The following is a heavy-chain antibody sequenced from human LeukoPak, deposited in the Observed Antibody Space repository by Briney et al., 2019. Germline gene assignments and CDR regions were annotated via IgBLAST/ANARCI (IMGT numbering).Heavy chain of an antibody. CDR3: SRGGSTYSGSYYPSDY. CDR1: GYTFTGYY. D-gene: IGHD1-26*01. J-gene: IGHJ4*02. CDR2: INPNSGGT. Sequence: SVKVSCKASGYTFTGYYMHWVRQAPGQGLEWMGWINPNSGGTNYAQKFQGRVTMTRDTSISTAYMELSRLRSDDTAVYYCSRGGSTYSGSYYPSDYWGQGTLVTVSS. V-gene: IGHV1-2*02.